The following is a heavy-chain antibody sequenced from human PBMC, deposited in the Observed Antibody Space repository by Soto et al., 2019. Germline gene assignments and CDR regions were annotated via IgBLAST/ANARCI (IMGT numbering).Heavy chain of an antibody. D-gene: IGHD6-19*01. CDR1: GDSVSSDHW. J-gene: IGHJ4*02. Sequence: SETLSLTCAVFGDSVSSDHWLTWVRQSPGRGLEWIGEIYQSGITNYNPSLKSRVSMSVDNPKNQFSLWLSSVTAADTAVYYCGKNTGWPGSQYDYWGQGALVTVSS. CDR3: GKNTGWPGSQYDY. V-gene: IGHV4-4*02. CDR2: IYQSGIT.